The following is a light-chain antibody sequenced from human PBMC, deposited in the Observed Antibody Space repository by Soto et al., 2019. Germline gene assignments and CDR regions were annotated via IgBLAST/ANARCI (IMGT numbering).Light chain of an antibody. V-gene: IGKV1-6*02. J-gene: IGKJ4*01. Sequence: AIQMAQSPSSLSASVGDRVTITCRASQGIGNDVGWFQQKPGKAPKLLIYAAATLQSRVPSRFSSSRSGTDFTLTISSLQPEDFATYYCLQDHNYPLTFGGGTKVEIK. CDR2: AAA. CDR3: LQDHNYPLT. CDR1: QGIGND.